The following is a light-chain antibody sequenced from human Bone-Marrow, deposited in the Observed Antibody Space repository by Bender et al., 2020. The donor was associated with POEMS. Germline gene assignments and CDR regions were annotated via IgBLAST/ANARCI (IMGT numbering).Light chain of an antibody. CDR2: DVT. V-gene: IGLV2-14*02. J-gene: IGLJ2*01. CDR1: SSDIGIYNL. CDR3: HVWDRNSAHVV. Sequence: QSALTQPASVSGSPGQSITISCTGTSSDIGIYNLVSWYQQLPGKAPKLLIYDVTRRPSGVPDRFSGSKSGSSASLAISGLRSEDEADYYCHVWDRNSAHVVFGGGTSLTVL.